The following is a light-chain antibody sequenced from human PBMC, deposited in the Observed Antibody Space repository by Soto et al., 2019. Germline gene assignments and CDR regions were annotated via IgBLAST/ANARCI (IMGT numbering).Light chain of an antibody. V-gene: IGKV1-39*01. Sequence: EIQMTQSPSSMSASVGDRVPITCRASQSISSYLIWYQQNPGKAPTLLIYVASSLQSLVPTRFSGSGSGTDFTLTISSLQPEDFATYYCQQSYSTPITFGQGTRLEI. J-gene: IGKJ5*01. CDR3: QQSYSTPIT. CDR2: VAS. CDR1: QSISSY.